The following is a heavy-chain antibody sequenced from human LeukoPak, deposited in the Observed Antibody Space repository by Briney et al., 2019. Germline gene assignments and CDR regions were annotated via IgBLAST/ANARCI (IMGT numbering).Heavy chain of an antibody. CDR3: ARAVEDYYDSSGQYYFDY. CDR1: GFTFSSYW. V-gene: IGHV3-7*01. J-gene: IGHJ4*02. Sequence: GGSLRLSCAASGFTFSSYWMSWVRQAPGKGLEWVANIKQDGSEKYYVDSVKGRFTISRDNAKNSLYLQMNSLRAEDTAVYYCARAVEDYYDSSGQYYFDYWGQGTLVTVSS. CDR2: IKQDGSEK. D-gene: IGHD3-22*01.